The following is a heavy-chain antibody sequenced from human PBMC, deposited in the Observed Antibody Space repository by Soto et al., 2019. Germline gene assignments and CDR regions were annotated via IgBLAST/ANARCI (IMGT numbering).Heavy chain of an antibody. CDR3: TTDQRGDDQIILPFDYYGMDV. D-gene: IGHD4-17*01. CDR1: GFTFSNAW. Sequence: PGGSELSCAAAGFTFSNAWMNWVRQAPGKGLEWVGRIKSKTDGGTTDYAAPVKGRFTISRDDSKNTLYLQMNSLKTEDTAVYYCTTDQRGDDQIILPFDYYGMDVWGQGTTVTVSS. CDR2: IKSKTDGGTT. V-gene: IGHV3-15*07. J-gene: IGHJ6*02.